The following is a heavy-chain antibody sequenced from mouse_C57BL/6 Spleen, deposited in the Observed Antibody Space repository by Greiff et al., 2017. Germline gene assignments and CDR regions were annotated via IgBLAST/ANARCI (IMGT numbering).Heavy chain of an antibody. CDR2: ISSGGSYT. CDR1: GFTFSSYG. J-gene: IGHJ2*01. V-gene: IGHV5-6*02. D-gene: IGHD1-1*01. CDR3: ARRGSSFDY. Sequence: EVKLMESGGDLVKPGGSLKLSCAASGFTFSSYGMSWVRQTPDKRLEWVATISSGGSYTYYPDSVKGRFTISRDNPKNTLYLQMSSLKSEDTAMYYCARRGSSFDYWGQGTTLTVSS.